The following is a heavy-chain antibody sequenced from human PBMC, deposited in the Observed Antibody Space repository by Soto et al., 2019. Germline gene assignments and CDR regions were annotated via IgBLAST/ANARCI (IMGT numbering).Heavy chain of an antibody. Sequence: ASVKVSCKASGYTFTGYYMHWVRQAPGQGLEWMGWINPNSGGTNYAQKIQGRVTMTRDTSISTAYMELSRLRSDDTAVYYCANWSGDSSGYLIPAFDIWGQGTMVTVSS. CDR2: INPNSGGT. J-gene: IGHJ3*02. CDR3: ANWSGDSSGYLIPAFDI. CDR1: GYTFTGYY. D-gene: IGHD3-22*01. V-gene: IGHV1-2*02.